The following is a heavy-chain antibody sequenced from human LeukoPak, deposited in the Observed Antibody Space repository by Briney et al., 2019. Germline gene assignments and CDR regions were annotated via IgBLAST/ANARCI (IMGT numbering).Heavy chain of an antibody. D-gene: IGHD3-10*01. CDR1: GYSISSGYY. CDR3: ARLLWFSRYFDY. J-gene: IGHJ4*02. CDR2: INHSGST. Sequence: SETLSLTCTVSGYSISSGYYWGWIRQPPGKGLEWIGEINHSGSTNYNPSLKSRVTISVDTSKNQFSLKLSSVTAADTAVYYCARLLWFSRYFDYWGQGTLVTVSS. V-gene: IGHV4-38-2*02.